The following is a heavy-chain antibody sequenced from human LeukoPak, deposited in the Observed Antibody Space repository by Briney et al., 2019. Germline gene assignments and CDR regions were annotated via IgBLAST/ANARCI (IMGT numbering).Heavy chain of an antibody. V-gene: IGHV1-69*13. Sequence: VKVSCKASGGTFSSYAISWVRQAPGQGLEWMGGIIPIFGTANYAQKFQGRVTITADESTSTAYMELSSLRSEDTAVYYCARGPPSMIVVVNYFDYWGQGTLVTVSS. J-gene: IGHJ4*02. CDR3: ARGPPSMIVVVNYFDY. CDR2: IIPIFGTA. D-gene: IGHD3-22*01. CDR1: GGTFSSYA.